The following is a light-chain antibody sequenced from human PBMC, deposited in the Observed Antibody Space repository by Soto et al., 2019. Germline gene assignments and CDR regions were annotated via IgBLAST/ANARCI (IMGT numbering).Light chain of an antibody. Sequence: QSALTQPASVSGSPGQSITISCTGTSSDVGGYNYVSWYQHHPGKAPKLMIYEVSNRPSGVSNRFSGSKSGNTASLTISGLQAEDEADYYCSSYTSSSTRVVFGGGTKLTVL. CDR2: EVS. CDR3: SSYTSSSTRVV. J-gene: IGLJ2*01. CDR1: SSDVGGYNY. V-gene: IGLV2-14*01.